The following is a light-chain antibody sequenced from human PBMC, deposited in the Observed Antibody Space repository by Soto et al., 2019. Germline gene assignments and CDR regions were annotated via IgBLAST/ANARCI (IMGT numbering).Light chain of an antibody. Sequence: QSVLTQPASVSGSPGQSITISCTGTSSDVGGYNYVSWYQHHPGKAPKLMIYDVSNRPSGVSNRFSGSKSGHAASLTISGLQPDDEADYYYSSYTTSNTRQIVYGTGSKVTGL. V-gene: IGLV2-14*03. CDR3: SSYTTSNTRQIV. CDR1: SSDVGGYNY. J-gene: IGLJ1*01. CDR2: DVS.